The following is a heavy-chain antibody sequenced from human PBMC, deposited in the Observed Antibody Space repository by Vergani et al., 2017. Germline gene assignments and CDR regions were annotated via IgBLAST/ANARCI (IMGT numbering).Heavy chain of an antibody. D-gene: IGHD6-19*01. V-gene: IGHV3-23*01. CDR1: GFTFIMHA. CDR3: AKVGLSEVAGTFGAFGI. CDR2: LSASDRRT. Sequence: EVQLLESGGDLVQPGGSLRLSCAASGFTFIMHAMSWVRQAPGKGLEWVSTLSASDRRTHYADSVKGRFSISRDNSKNTLFLHMNSLRPEDTAVYYCAKVGLSEVAGTFGAFGILGQGTTVNV. J-gene: IGHJ3*02.